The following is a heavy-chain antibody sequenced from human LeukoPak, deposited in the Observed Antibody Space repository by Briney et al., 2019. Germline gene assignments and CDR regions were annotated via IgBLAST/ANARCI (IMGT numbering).Heavy chain of an antibody. V-gene: IGHV3-23*01. CDR3: AKAYSGWEYYFDY. CDR2: ISGSGGST. D-gene: IGHD6-19*01. Sequence: GASLRLSCAASGFTFSSYAMSWVRQAPGKGLEWVSAISGSGGSTYYADSVKGRFTISRDNSKNTLYLRMNSLRAEDTAVYYCAKAYSGWEYYFDYWGQGTLVTVSS. J-gene: IGHJ4*02. CDR1: GFTFSSYA.